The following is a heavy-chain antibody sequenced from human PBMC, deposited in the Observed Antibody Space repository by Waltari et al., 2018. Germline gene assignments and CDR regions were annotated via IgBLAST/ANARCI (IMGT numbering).Heavy chain of an antibody. J-gene: IGHJ4*02. CDR1: GGSFSGYY. CDR2: INHSGST. CDR3: AREGIGYDFDY. V-gene: IGHV4-34*01. D-gene: IGHD3-3*01. Sequence: QVQLQQWGAGLLKPSETLSLTCAVYGGSFSGYYWSWIRQPPGKGLEWIGEINHSGSTNYNPSLKSRVTLSVDTSKNQFSLKLSSVTAADTAVYYCAREGIGYDFDYWGQGTLVTVSS.